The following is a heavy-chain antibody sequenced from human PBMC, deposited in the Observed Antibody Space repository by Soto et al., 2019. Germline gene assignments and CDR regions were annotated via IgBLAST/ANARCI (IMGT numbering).Heavy chain of an antibody. D-gene: IGHD6-19*01. CDR3: ARGGSSDWQVAFDL. J-gene: IGHJ3*01. V-gene: IGHV4-34*01. CDR1: GGSFSGYF. Sequence: PSETLSLTCDVYGGSFSGYFWNWIRQSPGKGLEWIGKVNHNGRNNYNPSLKSRVTISLDMSKKQISLKLTSVTAADTAVYYCARGGSSDWQVAFDLRGKCTRVTVSS. CDR2: VNHNGRN.